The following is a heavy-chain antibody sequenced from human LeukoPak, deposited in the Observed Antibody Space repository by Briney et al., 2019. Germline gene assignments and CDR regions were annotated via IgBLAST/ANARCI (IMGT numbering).Heavy chain of an antibody. Sequence: GGSLRLSCAASGFTFDDYGMSWVRQAPGKGLEWVSGINWNGGSTGYADSVKGRFTISRDNSKNTLYLQMNSLRAEDTAVYYCAKDGGEYYDILTGYYPRLYYMDVWGKGTTVTISS. D-gene: IGHD3-9*01. CDR3: AKDGGEYYDILTGYYPRLYYMDV. CDR1: GFTFDDYG. CDR2: INWNGGST. J-gene: IGHJ6*03. V-gene: IGHV3-20*04.